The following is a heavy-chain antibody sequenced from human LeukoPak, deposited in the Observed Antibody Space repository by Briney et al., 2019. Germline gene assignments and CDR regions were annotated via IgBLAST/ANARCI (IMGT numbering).Heavy chain of an antibody. Sequence: GGSLRLSCAASGFTFSSYAMHWVRQAPGKGLEWVAVISYGGSNKYYADSVKGRFTISRDNSKNTLYLQLNSLRAEDTAVYYCARSYSSGPFGIQHWGQGTLVTVSS. CDR3: ARSYSSGPFGIQH. CDR1: GFTFSSYA. J-gene: IGHJ1*01. D-gene: IGHD6-19*01. V-gene: IGHV3-30-3*01. CDR2: ISYGGSNK.